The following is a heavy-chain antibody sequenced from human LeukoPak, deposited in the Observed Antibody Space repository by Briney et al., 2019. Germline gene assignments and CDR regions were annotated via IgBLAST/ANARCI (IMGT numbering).Heavy chain of an antibody. CDR1: GGTFISYA. Sequence: GASVKVSCKASGGTFISYAISWVRQAPGQGLEWMGGIIPIFGTANYAQKFQGRVTITADESTGTAYMELSSLRSEDTAVYYCARVGSPVAPGYYDSSGYWYDYWGQGTLVTVSS. J-gene: IGHJ4*02. V-gene: IGHV1-69*13. CDR3: ARVGSPVAPGYYDSSGYWYDY. D-gene: IGHD3-22*01. CDR2: IIPIFGTA.